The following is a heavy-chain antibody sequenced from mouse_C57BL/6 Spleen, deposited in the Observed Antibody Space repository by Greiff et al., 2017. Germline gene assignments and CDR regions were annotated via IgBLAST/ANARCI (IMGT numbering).Heavy chain of an antibody. J-gene: IGHJ4*01. V-gene: IGHV6-3*01. CDR1: GFTFSNYW. CDR2: IRMKCDNYAT. CDR3: TAPYAMDY. Sequence: EVKVEESGGGLVQPGGSMKLSCVASGFTFSNYWMNWVRQSPEKGLEWVAQIRMKCDNYATHYAESVKGRFSISRDDSKSSVYLNMYNLRAEDTGIYYCTAPYAMDYWGQGTSVTFSS.